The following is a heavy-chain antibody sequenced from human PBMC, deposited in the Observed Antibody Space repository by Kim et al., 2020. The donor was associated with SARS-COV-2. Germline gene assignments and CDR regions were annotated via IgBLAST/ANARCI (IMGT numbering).Heavy chain of an antibody. V-gene: IGHV3-15*01. D-gene: IGHD3-3*01. CDR1: GFTFSNAW. CDR2: IKSKTDGGTT. CDR3: TTGTYDFWSGYYTDSFDY. Sequence: GGSLRLSCAASGFTFSNAWMSWVRQAPGKGLDWVGRIKSKTDGGTTDYAAPVKGRFTISRDDSKNTLYLQMNSLKTEDTAVYYCTTGTYDFWSGYYTDSFDYWGQGTLVTVSS. J-gene: IGHJ4*02.